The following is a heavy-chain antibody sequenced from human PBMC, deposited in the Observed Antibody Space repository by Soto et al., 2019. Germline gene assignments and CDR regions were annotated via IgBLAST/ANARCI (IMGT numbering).Heavy chain of an antibody. D-gene: IGHD1-7*01. CDR3: AKILKTKSCYYGMDV. V-gene: IGHV3-23*01. CDR2: ISGSGGST. J-gene: IGHJ6*02. Sequence: EVQLLESGGGLVEPGGSLRLSCATSGFTFSTYAMSWVRQAPGKGLEWVSSISGSGGSTYYGDPVKGRFTISRDNSKNTLYLEMNSLRAEDTAVYYCAKILKTKSCYYGMDVWGQGTTVTVSS. CDR1: GFTFSTYA.